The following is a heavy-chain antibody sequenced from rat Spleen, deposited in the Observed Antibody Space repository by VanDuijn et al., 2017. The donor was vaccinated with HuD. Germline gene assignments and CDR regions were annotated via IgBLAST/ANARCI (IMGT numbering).Heavy chain of an antibody. D-gene: IGHD1-9*01. Sequence: EVQLVESGGGLVQPGRSMKLSCAAAGFTFSDFPMAWVRQAPTKGLEWVATISYGDSSGHSSPYYRDSVKGRFTISRDNAKSTLSLQMDSLRSEDTATYYCTRRHYGYTDYFDYWGQGVMVTVSS. V-gene: IGHV5-46*01. CDR2: ISYGDSSGHSSP. J-gene: IGHJ2*01. CDR3: TRRHYGYTDYFDY. CDR1: GFTFSDFP.